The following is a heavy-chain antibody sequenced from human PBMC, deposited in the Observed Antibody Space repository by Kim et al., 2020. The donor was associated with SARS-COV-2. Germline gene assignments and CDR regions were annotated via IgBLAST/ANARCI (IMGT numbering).Heavy chain of an antibody. Sequence: SVKGRFTISRDNAKNSLYLQMNSRRAEDTAVYYCARDGTYYYDSSGAFDIWGQGTMVTVSS. V-gene: IGHV3-21*01. D-gene: IGHD3-22*01. J-gene: IGHJ3*02. CDR3: ARDGTYYYDSSGAFDI.